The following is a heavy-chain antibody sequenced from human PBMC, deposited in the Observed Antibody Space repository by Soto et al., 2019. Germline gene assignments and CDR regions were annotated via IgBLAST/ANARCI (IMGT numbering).Heavy chain of an antibody. CDR2: ISSNGGST. D-gene: IGHD5-12*01. CDR3: VKAGGLYSGYDKPVPFDY. CDR1: GFTFSSYA. J-gene: IGHJ4*02. Sequence: GGSLRLSCSASGFTFSSYAMHWVRQAPGKGLEYVSAISSNGGSTYYADSVKGRFTISRDNSKNTLYLQMSSLRAEDTAVYYCVKAGGLYSGYDKPVPFDYWGQGTLVTVSS. V-gene: IGHV3-64D*08.